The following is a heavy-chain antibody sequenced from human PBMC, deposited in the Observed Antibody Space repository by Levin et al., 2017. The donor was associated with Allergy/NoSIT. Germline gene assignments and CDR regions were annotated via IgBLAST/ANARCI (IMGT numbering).Heavy chain of an antibody. CDR2: ISNGSDSI. D-gene: IGHD6-6*01. CDR3: ARVSRITARLLTDFYYYYYMDV. CDR1: GFNFSDYY. V-gene: IGHV3-11*06. J-gene: IGHJ6*03. Sequence: GESLKISCAASGFNFSDYYMSWIRQAPGKGLEWISYISNGSDSINYADSVKGRLTISRDNAKNSLYLQVANLTAEDTAVYYCARVSRITARLLTDFYYYYYMDVWGKGTTVIVSS.